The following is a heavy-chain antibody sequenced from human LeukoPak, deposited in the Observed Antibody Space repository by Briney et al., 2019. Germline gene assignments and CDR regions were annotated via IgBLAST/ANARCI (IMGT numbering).Heavy chain of an antibody. D-gene: IGHD1-26*01. CDR2: IYYSGNT. Sequence: SETLSLTCTVSGGSISSYYWSWIRQPPGKGLEWNGYIYYSGNTNYNPSLKSRVTMSIDTSKNQFSLKLSSVTAADTAVYSCARVGDGLFDYWGQGTLVTVSS. CDR1: GGSISSYY. CDR3: ARVGDGLFDY. J-gene: IGHJ4*02. V-gene: IGHV4-59*08.